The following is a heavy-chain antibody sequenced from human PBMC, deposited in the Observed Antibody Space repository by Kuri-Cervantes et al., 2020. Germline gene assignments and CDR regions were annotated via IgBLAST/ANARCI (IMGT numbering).Heavy chain of an antibody. CDR2: INHKRKT. CDR1: GFTFEDYG. Sequence: SQTLSLTCAASGFTFEDYGMSWVRQAPGKGLEWIGEINHKRKTNYNPSLKSRVTISLDTSKNQFSLNLNSVTAADTAVYYCARRVAGSSADSWGQGTLVTVSS. J-gene: IGHJ4*02. CDR3: ARRVAGSSADS. V-gene: IGHV4-34*01. D-gene: IGHD6-19*01.